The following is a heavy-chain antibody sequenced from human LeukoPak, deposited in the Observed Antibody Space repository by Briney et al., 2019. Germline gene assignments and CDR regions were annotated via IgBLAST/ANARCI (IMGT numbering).Heavy chain of an antibody. CDR1: GDYMSGYY. CDR2: IYHRGST. Sequence: SETLSLTCTVSGDYMSGYYWSWIRQPPGKEQEWIGNIYHRGSTDYNPSLRSRVTLSVDTSKGQCSLKLSSVTAADTAGYYCARDRGTYYYDSSGYYYGFDPWGQGTLVTVSS. D-gene: IGHD3-22*01. V-gene: IGHV4-59*01. CDR3: ARDRGTYYYDSSGYYYGFDP. J-gene: IGHJ5*02.